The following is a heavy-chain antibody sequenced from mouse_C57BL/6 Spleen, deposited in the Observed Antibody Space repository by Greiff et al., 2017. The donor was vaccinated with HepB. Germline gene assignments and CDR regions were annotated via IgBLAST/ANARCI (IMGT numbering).Heavy chain of an antibody. V-gene: IGHV1-69*01. D-gene: IGHD1-1*01. CDR3: ARYGSSPWFAY. CDR1: GYTFTSYW. J-gene: IGHJ3*01. CDR2: IDPSDSYT. Sequence: VQLQQPGAELVMPGASVKLSCKASGYTFTSYWMHWVKQRPGQGLEWIGEIDPSDSYTNYNQKFKGKSTLPVDKSSSTAYMQLSSLTSEDSAVYYCARYGSSPWFAYWGQGTLVTVSA.